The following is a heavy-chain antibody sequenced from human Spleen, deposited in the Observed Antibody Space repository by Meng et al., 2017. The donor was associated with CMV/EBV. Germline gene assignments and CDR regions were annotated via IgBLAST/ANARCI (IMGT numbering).Heavy chain of an antibody. CDR1: GFTFSSYS. J-gene: IGHJ4*02. CDR2: ISSSSSTI. D-gene: IGHD5-18*01. CDR3: ARDSNPFTRYSYGLHFDY. V-gene: IGHV3-48*04. Sequence: GESLKISCAASGFTFSSYSMNWVRQAPGKGLEWVSYISSSSSTIYYADSVKGRFTISRDNAKNSLYLQMNSLRVEDTAVYYCARDSNPFTRYSYGLHFDYWGQGTLVTVSS.